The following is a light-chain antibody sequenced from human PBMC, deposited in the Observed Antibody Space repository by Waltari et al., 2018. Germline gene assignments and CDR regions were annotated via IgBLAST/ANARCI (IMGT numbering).Light chain of an antibody. CDR2: GVS. V-gene: IGLV2-14*01. CDR3: SSYTNIITYV. CDR1: RRDVDTYHF. J-gene: IGLJ1*01. Sequence: QSALPQPASVSGSPGQPTPIPCPGPRRDVDTYHFVSWYQQHPGKAPKLMIYGVSKRPSGVSDRFSGSKSGNTASLTISGLQAEDEADYYCSSYTNIITYVFGTGTKVTVL.